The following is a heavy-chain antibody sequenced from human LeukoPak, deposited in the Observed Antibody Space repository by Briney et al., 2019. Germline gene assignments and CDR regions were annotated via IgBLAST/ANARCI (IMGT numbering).Heavy chain of an antibody. CDR1: GGSISSGGYS. Sequence: SETLSLTCAVSGGSISSGGYSWSWIRQPPGTGLEWIGYIYHSGSTYYNPSLKSRVTISVDTSKNQFSLKLTSVTAADTAVYYCARREGSSWDYWGQGTLVTVSS. J-gene: IGHJ4*02. CDR3: ARREGSSWDY. D-gene: IGHD6-13*01. V-gene: IGHV4-30-2*03. CDR2: IYHSGST.